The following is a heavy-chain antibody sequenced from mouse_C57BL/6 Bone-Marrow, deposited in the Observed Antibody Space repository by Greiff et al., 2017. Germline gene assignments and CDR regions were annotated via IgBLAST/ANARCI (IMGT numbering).Heavy chain of an antibody. V-gene: IGHV1-54*01. D-gene: IGHD4-1*01. CDR2: INPGSGGT. J-gene: IGHJ2*01. CDR3: ARSGPWDLYYFDD. CDR1: GYAFTNYL. Sequence: QVQLQQSGAELVRPGTSVKVSCKASGYAFTNYLIEWVKQRPGPGLEWIGVINPGSGGTNYNGKFKGKATLTADKSSSTAYMQLSILTSEDSAVYFCARSGPWDLYYFDDWGQGTTLTVSS.